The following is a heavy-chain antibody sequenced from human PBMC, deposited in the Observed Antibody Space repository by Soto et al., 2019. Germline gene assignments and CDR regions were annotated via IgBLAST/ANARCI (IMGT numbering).Heavy chain of an antibody. CDR2: IIPIFGTA. CDR1: GGTFSSYA. V-gene: IGHV1-69*06. Sequence: GASVKVSCKASGGTFSSYAISWVRQAPGQGLEWMGGIIPIFGTANYAQKFQGRVTITADKSTSTAYMELSSLRSEDTAVYYCARDEGQQLAYYYYYGMDVWGQGTTVTVS. D-gene: IGHD6-13*01. CDR3: ARDEGQQLAYYYYYGMDV. J-gene: IGHJ6*02.